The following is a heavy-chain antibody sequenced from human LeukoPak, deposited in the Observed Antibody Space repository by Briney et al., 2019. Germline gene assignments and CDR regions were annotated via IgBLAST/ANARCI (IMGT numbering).Heavy chain of an antibody. CDR1: GGSISSYY. CDR3: ARSSAYYDYVWGSYRPRYYFDY. D-gene: IGHD3-16*01. Sequence: PSETLSLTCTVSGGSISSYYGSRIRQPPGKGLEWIGYIYYSGSTNYNPSLKSRVTISVDTSKNQFSLKLSSVTAADTAVYYCARSSAYYDYVWGSYRPRYYFDYWGQGTLVTVSS. CDR2: IYYSGST. V-gene: IGHV4-59*01. J-gene: IGHJ4*02.